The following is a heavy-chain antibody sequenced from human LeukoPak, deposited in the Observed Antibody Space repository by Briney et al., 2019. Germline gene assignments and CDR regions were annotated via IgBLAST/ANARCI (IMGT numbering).Heavy chain of an antibody. CDR3: ARDQRAVAGQYYYYYYGMDV. CDR1: GGSFSGYY. CDR2: INHSGST. J-gene: IGHJ6*02. Sequence: PSETLSLTCAVYGGSFSGYYWSWIRQPPGKGLEWIGEINHSGSTNYNPSLKSRVTISVDTSKNQFSLKLSSVTAADTAVYYCARDQRAVAGQYYYYYYGMDVWGQGTTVTVSS. D-gene: IGHD6-19*01. V-gene: IGHV4-34*01.